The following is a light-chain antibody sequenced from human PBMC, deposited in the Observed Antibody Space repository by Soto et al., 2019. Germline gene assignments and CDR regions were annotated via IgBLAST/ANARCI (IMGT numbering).Light chain of an antibody. Sequence: QMTQSPSTLSASVGDRVTITCRASQNINTWLAWYQQKPGTAPRLLIYDVSTLQSGVPSRFSGSGSGTKFTLTITSLQPDDSAIYYCQQYDGYFGPGTKV. CDR3: QQYDGY. V-gene: IGKV1-5*01. CDR2: DVS. J-gene: IGKJ3*01. CDR1: QNINTW.